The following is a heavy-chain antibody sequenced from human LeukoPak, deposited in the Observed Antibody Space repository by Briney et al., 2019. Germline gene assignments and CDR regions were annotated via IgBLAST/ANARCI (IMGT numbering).Heavy chain of an antibody. Sequence: SVKVSCKASGGTFSSYAISWVRQAPGQGLEWMGGIIPIFGTADYAQKFQGRVTITADESTSTAYMELSSLRSEDTAVYYCARNLYYDSPSLYYYYGMDVWGQGTTVTVSS. CDR3: ARNLYYDSPSLYYYYGMDV. J-gene: IGHJ6*02. CDR2: IIPIFGTA. V-gene: IGHV1-69*01. CDR1: GGTFSSYA. D-gene: IGHD3-22*01.